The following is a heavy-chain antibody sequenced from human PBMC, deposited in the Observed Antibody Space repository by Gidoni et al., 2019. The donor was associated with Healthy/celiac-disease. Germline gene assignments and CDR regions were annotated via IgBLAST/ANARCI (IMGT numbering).Heavy chain of an antibody. V-gene: IGHV3-13*04. CDR3: ARGPYCSGGNCYGNYYGMDV. J-gene: IGHJ6*02. CDR1: GFNLSNYD. Sequence: EVQLVESGGGLVQPGESLRLSCTGSGFNLSNYDMHWVRQSIGKGLEWVSGFGATGDTYYRGSVKGRFTISREIAKNSLYLQMNSLRAGDTAVYYCARGPYCSGGNCYGNYYGMDVWGQGTTVTVSS. CDR2: FGATGDT. D-gene: IGHD2-15*01.